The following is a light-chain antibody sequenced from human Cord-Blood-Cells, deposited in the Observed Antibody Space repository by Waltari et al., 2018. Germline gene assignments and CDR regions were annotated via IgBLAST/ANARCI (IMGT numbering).Light chain of an antibody. CDR3: SSYTSSSTLVV. Sequence: QSALTQPASVSGSPGQSITISCTGTSSDVGGYNYVSWYQQHPGNAPKLMIYDDSNRPSGVSNRFSGSKSGNTASLTISGLQAEDEADYYCSSYTSSSTLVVFGTGTKVTVL. CDR2: DDS. CDR1: SSDVGGYNY. V-gene: IGLV2-14*03. J-gene: IGLJ1*01.